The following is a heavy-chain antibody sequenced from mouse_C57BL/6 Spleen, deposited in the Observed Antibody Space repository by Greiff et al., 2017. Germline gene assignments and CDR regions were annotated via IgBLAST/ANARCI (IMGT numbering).Heavy chain of an antibody. CDR3: TTYKGYYAMDY. J-gene: IGHJ4*01. CDR1: GFNIKDDY. CDR2: IDPENGDT. V-gene: IGHV14-4*01. Sequence: VQLQQSGAELVRPGASVKLSCTASGFNIKDDYMHWVKQRPEQGLEWIGWIDPENGDTEYASKFQGKATITADTSSSTAYLQLSSLTSEDTAVYYCTTYKGYYAMDYWSQGTSVTVSS.